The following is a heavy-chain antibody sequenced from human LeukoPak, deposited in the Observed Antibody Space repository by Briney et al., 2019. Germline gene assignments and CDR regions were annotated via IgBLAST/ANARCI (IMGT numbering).Heavy chain of an antibody. J-gene: IGHJ3*02. CDR3: ARGAGKYCSSTSCYASLTDNDAFDI. Sequence: GASVKVSCKASGGTFSSYAISWVRQAPGQGLEWMGGIIPIFGTANYAQKFQGRVTITTDESTSTAYMELSSLRSEDTAVYYCARGAGKYCSSTSCYASLTDNDAFDIWGQGTMVTVSS. CDR2: IIPIFGTA. V-gene: IGHV1-69*05. D-gene: IGHD2-2*01. CDR1: GGTFSSYA.